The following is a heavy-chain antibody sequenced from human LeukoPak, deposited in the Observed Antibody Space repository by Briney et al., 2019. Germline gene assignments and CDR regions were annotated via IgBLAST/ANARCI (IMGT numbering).Heavy chain of an antibody. J-gene: IGHJ4*02. Sequence: SVKVSSKASGGTFSSYAISWVRQAPGQGLEWMGRIIPILGIANYAQKFQGRVTITADKSTSTAYMELSSLRSEDTAVYYCARASTVVTPWGYWGQGALATVSS. V-gene: IGHV1-69*04. CDR1: GGTFSSYA. CDR2: IIPILGIA. CDR3: ARASTVVTPWGY. D-gene: IGHD4-23*01.